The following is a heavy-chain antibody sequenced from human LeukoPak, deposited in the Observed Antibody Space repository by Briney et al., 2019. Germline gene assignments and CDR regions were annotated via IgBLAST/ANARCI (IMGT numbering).Heavy chain of an antibody. CDR3: ARDQLTTVTPI. CDR1: GFTFSSYG. Sequence: GGSLRLSCAASGFTFSSYGMHWVRQAPGKGLEWVAVISYDGSNKYYAGSVKGRFTISRDNAKNSLYLQMNSLRAEDTAVYYCARDQLTTVTPIWGQGTLVTVSS. J-gene: IGHJ4*02. D-gene: IGHD4-17*01. V-gene: IGHV3-30*12. CDR2: ISYDGSNK.